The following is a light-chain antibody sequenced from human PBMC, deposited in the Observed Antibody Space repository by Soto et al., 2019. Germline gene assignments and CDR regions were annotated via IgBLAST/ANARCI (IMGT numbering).Light chain of an antibody. J-gene: IGKJ1*01. Sequence: DRQMTQSPSTLSASVGDRVTITCRASQSISSWLAWYQQKPGKAPRLLIYDASSLKSGVPSRFSGSGSGTEFTLTISSLQPDDFATYYCQQYNTYSWTFGQGTKVEIK. CDR1: QSISSW. CDR3: QQYNTYSWT. CDR2: DAS. V-gene: IGKV1-5*01.